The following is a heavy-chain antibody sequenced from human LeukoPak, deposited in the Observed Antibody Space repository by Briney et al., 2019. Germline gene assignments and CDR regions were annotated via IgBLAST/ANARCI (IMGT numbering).Heavy chain of an antibody. J-gene: IGHJ4*02. Sequence: SETLSLTCTVSGDSISTYYWSWIRQPPGKGLEWIGYIHYSGSTNCNPSLRSRVTISVDTSKNQFSLKLSSATVADTAVYFCARRAINSVMFDYWGQGTLVTVSS. CDR2: IHYSGST. CDR3: ARRAINSVMFDY. CDR1: GDSISTYY. V-gene: IGHV4-59*08. D-gene: IGHD3-16*01.